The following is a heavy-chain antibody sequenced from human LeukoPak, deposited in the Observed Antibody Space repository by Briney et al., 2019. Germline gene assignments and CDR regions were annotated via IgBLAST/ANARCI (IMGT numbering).Heavy chain of an antibody. J-gene: IGHJ5*02. D-gene: IGHD1-14*01. CDR2: IYQSGST. CDR3: ARDKTAGWFAP. Sequence: PSEALSLTCAVSGGSVSSGGYSWSWIRQAPGKGLEWIGYIYQSGSTYYNPSLKSRVTISIDRSKNQFSLKLNSVTAADTAVYYCARDKTAGWFAPWGQGTLVTVSS. V-gene: IGHV4-30-2*01. CDR1: GGSVSSGGYS.